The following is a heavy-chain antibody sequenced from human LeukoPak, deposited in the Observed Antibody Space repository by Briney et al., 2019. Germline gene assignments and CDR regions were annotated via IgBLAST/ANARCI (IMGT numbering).Heavy chain of an antibody. CDR2: ISGSGGTT. D-gene: IGHD3-3*01. CDR1: GFAFSSYA. V-gene: IGHV3-23*01. J-gene: IGHJ4*02. CDR3: AKTNTGFWSGYFTF. Sequence: GGSLRLSCAASGFAFSSYAMAWVRQAPGKGLEWVSAISGSGGTTYYADSVKGRFTISRDNSKNTLDLQMNSLRAEDTAVYYCAKTNTGFWSGYFTFWGQGTLVTVSS.